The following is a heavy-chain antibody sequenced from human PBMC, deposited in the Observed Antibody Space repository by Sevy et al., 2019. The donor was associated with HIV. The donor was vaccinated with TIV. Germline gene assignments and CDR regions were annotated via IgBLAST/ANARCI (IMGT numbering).Heavy chain of an antibody. CDR2: IYYSGST. CDR1: GGSISSSSYY. CDR3: ARLFGSGIDYYYYGMDV. J-gene: IGHJ6*02. D-gene: IGHD3-10*01. V-gene: IGHV4-39*01. Sequence: SENLSLTCTVSGGSISSSSYYWGWIRQPPGKGLEWIGSIYYSGSTYYNPSLKSRVTISVDTSKNQFSLKLSSVTAADTAVYYCARLFGSGIDYYYYGMDVWGQGTTVTVSS.